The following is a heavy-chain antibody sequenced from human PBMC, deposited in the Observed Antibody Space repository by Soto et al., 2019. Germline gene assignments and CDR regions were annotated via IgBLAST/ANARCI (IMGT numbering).Heavy chain of an antibody. CDR3: ARRTTAWSAADY. D-gene: IGHD2-21*02. CDR1: GYTFTTYD. Sequence: QVQLVQSGAEVKKPGASVKVSCKASGYTFTTYDIYWVRQATGQGLEWMGWMNPNSGNTGYAQKFQGRVTMPRNTSIRTAYMELSSLTSDDTAVYYCARRTTAWSAADYWGQGTLFTVSS. CDR2: MNPNSGNT. V-gene: IGHV1-8*01. J-gene: IGHJ4*02.